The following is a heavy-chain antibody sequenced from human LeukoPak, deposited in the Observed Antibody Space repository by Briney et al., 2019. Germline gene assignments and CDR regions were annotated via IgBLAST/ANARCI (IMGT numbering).Heavy chain of an antibody. D-gene: IGHD2/OR15-2a*01. Sequence: GGSLRLSFAASGLTFSAYAMRWVRQARGKGLEHVSIISSDGVSTYYASSVKGRFTISRDNSKNTVSLQMDSLRVEDMAVYYCATNIAGAFDVWGQGTMVTVSS. CDR3: ATNIAGAFDV. V-gene: IGHV3-64*01. J-gene: IGHJ3*01. CDR2: ISSDGVST. CDR1: GLTFSAYA.